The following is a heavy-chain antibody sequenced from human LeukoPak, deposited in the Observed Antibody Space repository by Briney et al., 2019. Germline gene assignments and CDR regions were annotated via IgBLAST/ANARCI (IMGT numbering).Heavy chain of an antibody. V-gene: IGHV3-33*01. Sequence: GGSLRLSCAASGFTFSSYGMHWVRQAPGKGLEWVAVIWYDGSNEYYADSVKGRFTISRDDSKNTLYLQMNSLRAEDTAVYYCARDGGSGSKLDYWGQGTLVTVSS. D-gene: IGHD3-10*01. CDR1: GFTFSSYG. CDR2: IWYDGSNE. J-gene: IGHJ4*02. CDR3: ARDGGSGSKLDY.